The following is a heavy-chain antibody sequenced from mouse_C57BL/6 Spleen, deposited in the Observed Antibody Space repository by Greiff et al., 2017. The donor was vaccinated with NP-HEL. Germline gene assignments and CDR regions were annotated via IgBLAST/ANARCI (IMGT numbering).Heavy chain of an antibody. CDR3: ARGGSSAYYYAMDY. CDR2: IDPSDSYT. CDR1: GYTFTSYW. Sequence: VQLQQPGAELVRPGTSVKLSCKASGYTFTSYWMHWVKQRPGQGLEWIGVIDPSDSYTNYNQKFKGKATLTVATSSSTAYMQLSSLTSEDSAVYYCARGGSSAYYYAMDYWGQGTSVTAAS. V-gene: IGHV1-59*01. J-gene: IGHJ4*01. D-gene: IGHD1-1*01.